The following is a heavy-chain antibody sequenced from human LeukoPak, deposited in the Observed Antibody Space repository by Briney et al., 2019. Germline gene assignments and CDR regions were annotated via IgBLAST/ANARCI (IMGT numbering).Heavy chain of an antibody. CDR3: ARHRGVSYYDPFDI. CDR2: IYHTGDT. CDR1: GDSISSYY. D-gene: IGHD1-26*01. J-gene: IGHJ3*02. V-gene: IGHV4-59*08. Sequence: PSETLSLTCSVSGDSISSYYWSWIRQPPGKGLEWIAYIYHTGDTNYNPSLKSRVTISVDTSKNQFSLSLSSVTAADTAVYYCARHRGVSYYDPFDIWGQGTVVTVSS.